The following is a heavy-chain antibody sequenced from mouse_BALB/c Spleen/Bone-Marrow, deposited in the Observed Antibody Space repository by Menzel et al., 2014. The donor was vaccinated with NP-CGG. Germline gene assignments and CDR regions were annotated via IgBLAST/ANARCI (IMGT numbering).Heavy chain of an antibody. CDR3: ARYYYGSSNFDY. V-gene: IGHV1-26*01. J-gene: IGHJ2*01. CDR2: INPNNGAT. D-gene: IGHD1-1*01. Sequence: EVQLQQSGPELVKPGASVKISCKASGYSFTGYYMHWVKQSHVKSLEWFGRINPNNGATSYNQNFKDKASLTVDKSSSTAYMKLHSLTSEDSAVYYCARYYYGSSNFDYWGQGTIFTVSS. CDR1: GYSFTGYY.